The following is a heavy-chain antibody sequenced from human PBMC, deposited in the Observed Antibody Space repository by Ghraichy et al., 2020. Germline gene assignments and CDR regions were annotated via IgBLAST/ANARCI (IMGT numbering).Heavy chain of an antibody. CDR1: GFTFSSYS. V-gene: IGHV3-48*02. CDR2: ISSSSSTI. Sequence: GGSLRLSCAASGFTFSSYSMNWVRQAPGKGLEWVSYISSSSSTIYYADSVKGRFTISRDNAKNSLYLQMNSLRDEDTAVYYCARAGIAVAGSYMDVWGKGTTVTVSS. J-gene: IGHJ6*03. D-gene: IGHD6-19*01. CDR3: ARAGIAVAGSYMDV.